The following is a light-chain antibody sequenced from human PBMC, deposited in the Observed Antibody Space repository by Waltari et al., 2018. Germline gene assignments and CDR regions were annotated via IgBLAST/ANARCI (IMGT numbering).Light chain of an antibody. CDR2: INSDSPR. V-gene: IGLV4-69*01. J-gene: IGLJ3*02. Sequence: EKCPGHLPKINSDSPRNKDDGIPARFSGSSSGAEGSLTISGVQPEDEADYYCQLCGRGAWVFGGGTTLTVL. CDR3: QLCGRGAWV.